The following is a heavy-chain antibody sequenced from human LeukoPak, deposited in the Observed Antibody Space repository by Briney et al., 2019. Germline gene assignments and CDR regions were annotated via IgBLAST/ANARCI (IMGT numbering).Heavy chain of an antibody. CDR2: INAGNGNT. J-gene: IGHJ3*02. Sequence: GASVKVSCKASGYTFTSYAMHWVRQAPGQRLEWMGWINAGNGNTKYSQKFQGRVAITRDTSASTAYMELSSLRSEDTAVYYCARNVGDGDAFDIWGQGTMVTVSS. CDR1: GYTFTSYA. CDR3: ARNVGDGDAFDI. D-gene: IGHD2-15*01. V-gene: IGHV1-3*01.